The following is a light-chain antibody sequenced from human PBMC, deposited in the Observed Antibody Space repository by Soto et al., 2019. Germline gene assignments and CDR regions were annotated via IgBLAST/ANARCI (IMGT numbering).Light chain of an antibody. CDR1: QSISNY. CDR3: QQSYRTPVA. V-gene: IGKV1-39*01. Sequence: DIQMTQSPSSLSASVGDRVTITCRASQSISNYLNWYQQRPGTAPKLLIHAASSLQGGVPTRFSGSGSGTDFTLTISSLQPEDFATYYCQQSYRTPVAFGQGTRREIK. CDR2: AAS. J-gene: IGKJ5*01.